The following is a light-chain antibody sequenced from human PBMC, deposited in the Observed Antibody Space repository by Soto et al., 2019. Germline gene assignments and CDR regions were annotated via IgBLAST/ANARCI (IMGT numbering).Light chain of an antibody. CDR3: QAYDTSLNNYV. CDR1: SSNIGAPYD. CDR2: GGN. V-gene: IGLV1-40*01. J-gene: IGLJ1*01. Sequence: QSLLRHPPSVSWAPGELVTISCAGNSSNIGAPYDVHWYQHLPGTAPKLLLYGGNNRPSGVPDRFSGSRSGTSASLAITGLQAEDEADYYCQAYDTSLNNYVFGSGTKGTLL.